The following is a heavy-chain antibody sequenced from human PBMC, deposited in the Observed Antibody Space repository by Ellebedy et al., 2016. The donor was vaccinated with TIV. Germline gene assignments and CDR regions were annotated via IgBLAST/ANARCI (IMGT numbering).Heavy chain of an antibody. V-gene: IGHV3-23*01. J-gene: IGHJ3*02. CDR3: AKDGAVRGVHDAFDI. D-gene: IGHD3-10*01. Sequence: GGSLRLXXAASGFTFSGYGLSWVRQAPGKGLAWVSGISGSGGSTYYADSVKGRFTISRDNSKNTLYLQMNSLRAEDTAVYYCAKDGAVRGVHDAFDIWGQGTMVTVSS. CDR2: ISGSGGST. CDR1: GFTFSGYG.